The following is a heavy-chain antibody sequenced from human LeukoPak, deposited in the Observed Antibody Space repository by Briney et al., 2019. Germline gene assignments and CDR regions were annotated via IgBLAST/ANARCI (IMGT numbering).Heavy chain of an antibody. Sequence: GGSLRLSCAASGFTVSSNYMSWVRQAPGKGLEWVSTISGSGGSTYYADSVKGRFTISRDNAKNSLYLQMNSLRAEDTAVYYYARAPLAQIWFGELVDWGQGTLVTVSS. CDR3: ARAPLAQIWFGELVD. CDR2: ISGSGGST. V-gene: IGHV3-11*01. J-gene: IGHJ4*02. D-gene: IGHD3-10*01. CDR1: GFTVSSNY.